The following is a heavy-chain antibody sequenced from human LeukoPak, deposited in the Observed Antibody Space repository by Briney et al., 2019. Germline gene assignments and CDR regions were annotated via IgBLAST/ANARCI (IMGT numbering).Heavy chain of an antibody. CDR3: ARVVLGYYDSERWDY. D-gene: IGHD3-22*01. CDR2: IKSKTDGGTT. CDR1: GFTFSNAW. Sequence: GGSLRLSCAASGFTFSNAWMSWVRQAPGKGLEWVGRIKSKTDGGTTDYAAPVKGRFTISRDDSKNTLYLQMNSLKTEDTAVYYCARVVLGYYDSERWDYWGQGTLVTVSS. V-gene: IGHV3-15*01. J-gene: IGHJ4*02.